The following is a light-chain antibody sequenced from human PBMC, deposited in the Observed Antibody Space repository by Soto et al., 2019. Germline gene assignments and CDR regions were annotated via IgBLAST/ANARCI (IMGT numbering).Light chain of an antibody. CDR3: CSYAGSSTYV. Sequence: QSVVNQPAPVSGSPGQSITISCPGNSSDVGSYNLVSWYQQHPGKAPKLMIYEVSKRPSGVSNRFSGSKSGNTASLTISGLQAEDEADYYCCSYAGSSTYVFGTGTKVTVL. CDR2: EVS. CDR1: SSDVGSYNL. J-gene: IGLJ1*01. V-gene: IGLV2-23*02.